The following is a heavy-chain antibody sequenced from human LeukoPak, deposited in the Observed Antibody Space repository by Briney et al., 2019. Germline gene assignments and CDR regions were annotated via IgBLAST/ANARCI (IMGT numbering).Heavy chain of an antibody. J-gene: IGHJ2*01. CDR3: ARATYSSTWYSRYFDL. CDR2: IGTAGDI. Sequence: PGGSLRLSCVASGFTFSTYTMVWVRQATGKGLEWVSGIGTAGDIYYPGSVKGRFTISRENAKKSLYLQMNSLRAGDTAVYYCARATYSSTWYSRYFDLWGRGTLVTVSS. V-gene: IGHV3-13*01. CDR1: GFTFSTYT. D-gene: IGHD6-13*01.